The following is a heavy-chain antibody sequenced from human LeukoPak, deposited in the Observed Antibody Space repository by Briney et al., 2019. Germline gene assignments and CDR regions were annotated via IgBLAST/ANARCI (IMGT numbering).Heavy chain of an antibody. Sequence: GGSLRLSCAASGFTFSGSWMDWVRQAPGKGLEWVANINHDGSETYYVDSAKGRFTISRDNAKNSLYLQMDSLRVEDTAMYYCTEALNFWGQGTLVTVSS. V-gene: IGHV3-7*01. CDR3: TEALNF. CDR1: GFTFSGSW. J-gene: IGHJ4*02. CDR2: INHDGSET.